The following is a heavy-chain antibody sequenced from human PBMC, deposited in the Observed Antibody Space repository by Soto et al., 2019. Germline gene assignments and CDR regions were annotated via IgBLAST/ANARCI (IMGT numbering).Heavy chain of an antibody. D-gene: IGHD4-4*01. J-gene: IGHJ4*02. CDR2: ISWNGADI. CDR3: TRDIFRTITTVDF. V-gene: IGHV3-9*01. Sequence: GGSLRLSCVGSGFDFDDHAMSWVRQAPGKGLEWVAGISWNGADIGYASSVRGRFTISRDDAKNSLYLQMNSLRPEDTALYFCTRDIFRTITTVDFWGQGTLVTVSS. CDR1: GFDFDDHA.